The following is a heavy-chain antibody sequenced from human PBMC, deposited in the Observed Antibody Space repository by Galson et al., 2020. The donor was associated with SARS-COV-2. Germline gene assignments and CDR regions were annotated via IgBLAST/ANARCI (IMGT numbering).Heavy chain of an antibody. CDR3: ARHVGDSSGYQDPQAYYFDY. Sequence: SETLSLTCTVSGGSISSSSYYWGWIRQPPGKGLEWIGSIYYSGSTYYNPSLKSRVTISVDTSKNQFSLKLSSVTAADTAVYYCARHVGDSSGYQDPQAYYFDYWGQGTLVTVSS. J-gene: IGHJ4*02. CDR1: GGSISSSSYY. CDR2: IYYSGST. V-gene: IGHV4-39*01. D-gene: IGHD3-22*01.